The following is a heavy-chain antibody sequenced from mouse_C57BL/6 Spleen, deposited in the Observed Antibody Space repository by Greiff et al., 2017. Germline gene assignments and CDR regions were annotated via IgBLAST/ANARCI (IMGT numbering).Heavy chain of an antibody. CDR2: INPNNGGT. CDR1: GYTFTDYN. D-gene: IGHD1-1*02. J-gene: IGHJ3*01. V-gene: IGHV1-18*01. CDR3: ATDNAMGFAY. Sequence: VQLKQSGPELVKPGASVKIPCKASGYTFTDYNMDWVKQSHGKSLEWIGDINPNNGGTIYNQKFKGKATLTVDKSSSTAYMELRSLTSEDTAVYYCATDNAMGFAYWGQGTLVTVSA.